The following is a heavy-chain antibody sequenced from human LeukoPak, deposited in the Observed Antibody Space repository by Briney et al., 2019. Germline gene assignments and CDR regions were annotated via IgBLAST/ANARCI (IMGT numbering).Heavy chain of an antibody. J-gene: IGHJ2*01. CDR1: GGSISSYY. D-gene: IGHD1-1*01. V-gene: IGHV4-4*09. Sequence: SETLSLTCTVSGGSISSYYWSWIRQPPGKGLEWIGYISTSGSTNYNPSLTSRVTMSVDTSTNQFSLRLSSVTAADTAVYYCARHLNANCNFDLWGRGTLVTVSS. CDR3: ARHLNANCNFDL. CDR2: ISTSGST.